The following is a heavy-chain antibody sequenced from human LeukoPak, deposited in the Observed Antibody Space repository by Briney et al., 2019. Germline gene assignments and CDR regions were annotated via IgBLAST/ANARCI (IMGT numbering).Heavy chain of an antibody. CDR2: IYYGGST. J-gene: IGHJ4*02. V-gene: IGHV4-59*01. CDR3: ASGLRWQIDY. D-gene: IGHD4-23*01. Sequence: SETLSLTCTVSGGSISSYYWSWIRQPPGKGLEWIGYIYYGGSTNYNPSLKSRVTISVDTSKNQFSLKLSSVTAADTAVYYCASGLRWQIDYWGQGTLVTVSS. CDR1: GGSISSYY.